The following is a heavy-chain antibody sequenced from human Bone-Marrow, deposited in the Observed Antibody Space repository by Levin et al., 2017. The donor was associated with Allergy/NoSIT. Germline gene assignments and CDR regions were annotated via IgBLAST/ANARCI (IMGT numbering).Heavy chain of an antibody. CDR2: INHSGST. Sequence: SQTLSLTCAVYGGSFSGYYWSWIRQPPGKGLEWIGEINHSGSTNYNPSLKSRVTISVDTSKNQFSLKLSSVTAADTAVYYCARNLRFLEWLNWFDPWGQGTLVTVSS. V-gene: IGHV4-34*01. J-gene: IGHJ5*02. CDR3: ARNLRFLEWLNWFDP. D-gene: IGHD3-3*01. CDR1: GGSFSGYY.